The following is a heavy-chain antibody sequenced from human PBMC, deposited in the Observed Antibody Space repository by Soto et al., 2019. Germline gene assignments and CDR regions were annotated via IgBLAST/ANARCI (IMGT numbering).Heavy chain of an antibody. CDR1: GGSFSGYY. CDR2: INHSGST. Sequence: SETLSLTCAVYGGSFSGYYWSWIRQPPGKGLEWIGEINHSGSTNYNPSLKSRVTISVDTSKNQFSLKLSSVTAADTAVYYCASGQYCSSTSCSKHNWFDPWGQGTLVTVSS. J-gene: IGHJ5*02. D-gene: IGHD2-2*01. V-gene: IGHV4-34*01. CDR3: ASGQYCSSTSCSKHNWFDP.